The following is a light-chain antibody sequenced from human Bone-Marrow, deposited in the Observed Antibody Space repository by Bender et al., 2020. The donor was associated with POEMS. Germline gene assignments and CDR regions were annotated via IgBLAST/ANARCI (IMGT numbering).Light chain of an antibody. V-gene: IGLV3-1*01. CDR3: QAWDTYSVI. CDR2: QDT. Sequence: SYEGTQPPSVSVSPGQTASIICSGDDLGDKYVAWYQQKPGQSPVLVFYQDTKRPSGIPERFSGSNSGNTATLTISGTQAMDEADYYCQAWDTYSVIFGGGTKLTVL. J-gene: IGLJ2*01. CDR1: DLGDKY.